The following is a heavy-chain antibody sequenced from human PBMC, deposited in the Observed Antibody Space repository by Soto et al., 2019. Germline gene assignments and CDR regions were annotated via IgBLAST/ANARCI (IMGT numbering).Heavy chain of an antibody. V-gene: IGHV1-69*01. Sequence: QVQLVQSGAEVKKPGSSVKVSCTASGGTFSSYAISWVRQAPGQGLEWMGGIIPIFGTANYAQKFQGRVTITADESTSTAYMELSSLRSEDTAVYYCARGFIVVVPAAIQYYYYGMDVWGQGTTVTVSS. D-gene: IGHD2-2*02. CDR2: IIPIFGTA. CDR3: ARGFIVVVPAAIQYYYYGMDV. J-gene: IGHJ6*02. CDR1: GGTFSSYA.